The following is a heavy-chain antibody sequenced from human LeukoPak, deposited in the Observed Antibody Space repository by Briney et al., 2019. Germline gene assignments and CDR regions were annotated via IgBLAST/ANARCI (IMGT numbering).Heavy chain of an antibody. J-gene: IGHJ4*02. CDR3: AKDHGARYCSGGSCYFDY. Sequence: GGSLRLSCAASGFTFSSYAMSWDRQAPGKGLEWVSAISGSGGSTYYADSVKGRFTISRDNAKNSLYLQMNSLRAEDTALYYCAKDHGARYCSGGSCYFDYWGQGTLVTVSS. D-gene: IGHD2-15*01. V-gene: IGHV3-23*01. CDR2: ISGSGGST. CDR1: GFTFSSYA.